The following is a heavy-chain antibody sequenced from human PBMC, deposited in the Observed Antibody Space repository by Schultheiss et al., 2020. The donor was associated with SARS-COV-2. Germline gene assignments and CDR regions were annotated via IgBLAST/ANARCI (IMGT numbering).Heavy chain of an antibody. CDR2: ISYDGSNK. V-gene: IGHV3-30*03. D-gene: IGHD3-9*01. Sequence: GGSLRLSCAASGFTFSSYGMHWVRQAPGKGLEWVAVISYDGSNKYYADSVKGRFTISRDNSKNTLYLQMNSLRAEDTAVYYCAGSYYDILTGSNDAFEIWGQGTVVTVSS. CDR3: AGSYYDILTGSNDAFEI. CDR1: GFTFSSYG. J-gene: IGHJ3*02.